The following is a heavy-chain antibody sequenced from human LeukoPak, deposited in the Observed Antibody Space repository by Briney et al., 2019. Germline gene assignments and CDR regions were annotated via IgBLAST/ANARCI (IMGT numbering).Heavy chain of an antibody. CDR2: IYSSGST. Sequence: SETLSLTCTVSGASISGSGYYWGWIRQPPGNGLEWIGSIYSSGSTYYNASLQSRVTISIETSKNQISLRLNSVTAADTAMYYCAKSGGYGLIDYWGQGTLVTVSS. CDR3: AKSGGYGLIDY. D-gene: IGHD1-26*01. J-gene: IGHJ4*02. V-gene: IGHV4-39*01. CDR1: GASISGSGYY.